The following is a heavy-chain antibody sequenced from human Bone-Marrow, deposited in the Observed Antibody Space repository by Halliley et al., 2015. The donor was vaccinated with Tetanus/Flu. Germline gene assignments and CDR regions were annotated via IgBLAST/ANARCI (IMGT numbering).Heavy chain of an antibody. D-gene: IGHD2-21*01. Sequence: LEWIGFISYSGRPYSIPSLKSRVTISVDTSNNQFSLKMSSVTAADTAVYYCARRRYFYYGLDVWGQGTTVTVSS. CDR2: ISYSGRP. CDR3: ARRRYFYYGLDV. V-gene: IGHV4-30-4*01. J-gene: IGHJ6*02.